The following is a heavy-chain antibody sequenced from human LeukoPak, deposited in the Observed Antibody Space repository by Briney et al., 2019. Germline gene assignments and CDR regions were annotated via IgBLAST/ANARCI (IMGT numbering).Heavy chain of an antibody. D-gene: IGHD3-10*01. CDR2: ISPYNGNT. Sequence: ASVKVSCKASGYTFSGYYLHWVRQAPGQGLEWMGWISPYNGNTKYEQKLEGRVTMTTDTSTSTASMELRSLRSDDTAVYYCARDSGSDSDSWGQGTLVTVSS. V-gene: IGHV1-18*04. CDR3: ARDSGSDSDS. J-gene: IGHJ4*02. CDR1: GYTFSGYY.